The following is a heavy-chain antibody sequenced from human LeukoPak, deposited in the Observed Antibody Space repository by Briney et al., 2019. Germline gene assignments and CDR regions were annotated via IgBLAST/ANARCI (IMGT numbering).Heavy chain of an antibody. V-gene: IGHV3-21*01. J-gene: IGHJ3*02. Sequence: GGSLRLSCAASGFTFSSYSMNWVRQAPGKGLEWVSSISSSSSYIYYADSVKGRFTISRDNAKNSLYLQMNSLRAEDTAVYYCARDPGTAVVGDAFDIWGQGTMVTVSS. D-gene: IGHD5-18*01. CDR3: ARDPGTAVVGDAFDI. CDR1: GFTFSSYS. CDR2: ISSSSSYI.